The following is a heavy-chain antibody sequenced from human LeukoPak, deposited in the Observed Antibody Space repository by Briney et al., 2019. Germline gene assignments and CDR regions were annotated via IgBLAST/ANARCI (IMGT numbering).Heavy chain of an antibody. CDR2: INTNTGNP. J-gene: IGHJ6*03. V-gene: IGHV7-4-1*02. CDR1: GYTFTSYD. Sequence: ASVKVSCKASGYTFTSYDINWVRQATGQGLEWMGWINTNTGNPTYAQGFTGRFVFSLDTSVSTAYLQISSLKAEDTAVYYCASATYYDFWSGYYTYYYYYMDVWGKGTTVTVSS. D-gene: IGHD3-3*01. CDR3: ASATYYDFWSGYYTYYYYYMDV.